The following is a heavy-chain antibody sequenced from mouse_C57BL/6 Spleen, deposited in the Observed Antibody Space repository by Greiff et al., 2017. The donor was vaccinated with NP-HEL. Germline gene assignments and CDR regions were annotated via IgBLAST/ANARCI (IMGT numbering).Heavy chain of an antibody. J-gene: IGHJ1*03. CDR2: IYPGSGST. D-gene: IGHD2-5*01. V-gene: IGHV1-55*01. Sequence: QVQLQQPGAELVKPGASVKLSCKASGYTFTSYWMQWVKQRPGQGLEWIGDIYPGSGSTNYNEKFKSKATLTVDTSSSTAYMQLSSLTSEDSAVYYCARWDYYSNYVWYFDVWGTGTTVTVSS. CDR3: ARWDYYSNYVWYFDV. CDR1: GYTFTSYW.